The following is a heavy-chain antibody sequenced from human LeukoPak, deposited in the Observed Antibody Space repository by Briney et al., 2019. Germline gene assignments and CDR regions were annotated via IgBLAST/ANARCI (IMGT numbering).Heavy chain of an antibody. J-gene: IGHJ4*02. V-gene: IGHV1-2*02. CDR2: IHPDSGGT. CDR1: GYTFSGYY. CDR3: ARAPRGYCSGGSCFDY. D-gene: IGHD2-15*01. Sequence: ASVKVSCKASGYTFSGYYMHWVRQAPGQGLDRLGWIHPDSGGTNSAQKFQGRVTMTRDTSISTVYMELSRLKSDDTAVYYCARAPRGYCSGGSCFDYWGQGTLVTVSS.